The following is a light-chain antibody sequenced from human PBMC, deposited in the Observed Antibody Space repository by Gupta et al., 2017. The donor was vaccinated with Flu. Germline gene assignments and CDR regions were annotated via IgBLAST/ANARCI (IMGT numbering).Light chain of an antibody. CDR2: GAS. CDR1: QSVSTN. V-gene: IGKV3-15*01. Sequence: GERATLSCRASQSVSTNLAWYQQKPGQAPRLLMYGASTRATGIPARFSGSGSGTEFTLTISSLQSEDFVVYYCQQHKNWPLTFGGGTKVEIK. CDR3: QQHKNWPLT. J-gene: IGKJ4*01.